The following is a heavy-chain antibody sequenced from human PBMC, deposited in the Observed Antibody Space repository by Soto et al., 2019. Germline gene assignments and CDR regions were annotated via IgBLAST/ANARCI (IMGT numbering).Heavy chain of an antibody. CDR2: IWYDGSNK. CDR1: GFTFSSYG. CDR3: ARDIGYDILTGPDY. Sequence: RRLSCAASGFTFSSYGMHWVRQAPGKGLEWVAVIWYDGSNKYYADSVKGRFTISRDNSKNTLYLQMNSLRAEDTAVYYCARDIGYDILTGPDYWGQGTLVTVSS. V-gene: IGHV3-33*01. J-gene: IGHJ4*02. D-gene: IGHD3-9*01.